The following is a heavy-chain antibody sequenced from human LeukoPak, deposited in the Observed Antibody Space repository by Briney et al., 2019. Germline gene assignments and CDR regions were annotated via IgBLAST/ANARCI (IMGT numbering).Heavy chain of an antibody. Sequence: GGSLRLPCTTPKFNFHNYGLTWVRQAPGKELEWVSSISGSGAQYAASVQGRFTISRDNSKNTLYLQMNSLRAEDTAVYYCAKVMPLYQLQWGLYDYWGQGTLVTVSS. D-gene: IGHD2-2*01. V-gene: IGHV3-23*01. J-gene: IGHJ4*02. CDR2: ISGSGA. CDR3: AKVMPLYQLQWGLYDY. CDR1: KFNFHNYG.